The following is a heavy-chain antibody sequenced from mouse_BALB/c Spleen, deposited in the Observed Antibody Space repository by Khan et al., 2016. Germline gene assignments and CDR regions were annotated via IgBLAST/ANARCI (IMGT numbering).Heavy chain of an antibody. CDR2: IRNKANGYTT. V-gene: IGHV7-3*02. CDR1: GFTFTDYY. J-gene: IGHJ4*01. CDR3: AIDNYAMDY. Sequence: EVELVESGGGLEQPGGSLRLSCATSGFTFTDYYMSWVRQPPGKALEWLGFIRNKANGYTTEYSASVKGRFTISRDNSQSILYLQMNTLRAEGSATYYCAIDNYAMDYWGQGTSVTVSS.